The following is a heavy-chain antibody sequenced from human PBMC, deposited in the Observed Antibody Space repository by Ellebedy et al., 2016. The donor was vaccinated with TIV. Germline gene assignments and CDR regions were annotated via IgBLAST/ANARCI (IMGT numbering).Heavy chain of an antibody. CDR3: ARDRDIRSSSDFQH. J-gene: IGHJ1*01. V-gene: IGHV1-18*04. D-gene: IGHD6-6*01. Sequence: AASVKVSCKASGYTFTDYGITWLRQAPGQGLEWMGWIGTDMGNTNYAQKFRGRVTMTTDTSTTTGYMELRSLRSDDTALYYRARDRDIRSSSDFQHWGQGTLVTVSS. CDR2: IGTDMGNT. CDR1: GYTFTDYG.